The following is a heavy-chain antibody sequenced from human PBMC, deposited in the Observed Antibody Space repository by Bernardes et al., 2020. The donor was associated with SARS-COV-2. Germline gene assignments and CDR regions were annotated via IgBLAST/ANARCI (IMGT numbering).Heavy chain of an antibody. V-gene: IGHV4-34*01. CDR2: INHSGST. Sequence: SETLSLTCAVYGGSFSGYYWSWIRQPPGKGLEWIGEINHSGSTNYNPSLKSRVTISVDTSKNQFSLKLSSVTAADTAVYYCARVGYFDWKGGVPPRKSYWYFDLWGRGTLVTVSS. CDR3: ARVGYFDWKGGVPPRKSYWYFDL. D-gene: IGHD3-9*01. CDR1: GGSFSGYY. J-gene: IGHJ2*01.